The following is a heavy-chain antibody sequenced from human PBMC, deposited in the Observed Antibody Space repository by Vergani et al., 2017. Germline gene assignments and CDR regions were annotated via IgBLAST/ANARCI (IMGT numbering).Heavy chain of an antibody. CDR1: GFTFDNYA. J-gene: IGHJ3*02. CDR2: ISGSGSSK. Sequence: EVHLLESGGGLIQPGGSLRISCAASGFTFDNYAMTWVRQAPGKGLQWVSGISGSGSSKFYEDSLKGRVTISRDNSKNTLFLHMNSLRPEDTAVYYCTKVGRSEVSGTFGAFDIWGQGTMVTLSS. CDR3: TKVGRSEVSGTFGAFDI. D-gene: IGHD6-19*01. V-gene: IGHV3-23*01.